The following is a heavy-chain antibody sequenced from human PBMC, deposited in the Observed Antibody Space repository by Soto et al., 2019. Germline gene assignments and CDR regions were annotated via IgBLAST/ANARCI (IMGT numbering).Heavy chain of an antibody. V-gene: IGHV4-31*03. D-gene: IGHD3-16*01. CDR3: ARGIEAGRRWGYYFDY. Sequence: QVQLQESGPGLVKPSQTMSLTCTVSGGSISSGGYYWSWIRQHPGKGLAWIGYIYYSGSTYYNPSLKSRLTISVDTSRNQVSLKLSSVTAADTAVSYCARGIEAGRRWGYYFDYWGQGTMVTVSS. CDR1: GGSISSGGYY. J-gene: IGHJ4*02. CDR2: IYYSGST.